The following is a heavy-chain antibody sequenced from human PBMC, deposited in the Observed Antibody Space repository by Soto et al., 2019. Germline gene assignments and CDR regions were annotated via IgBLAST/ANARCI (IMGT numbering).Heavy chain of an antibody. Sequence: QVQLVQSGAEVKKPGSSVKVSCKASGGTFSRYAISWVRQAPGQGLEWMGGIIPIFGTANYAQKIQGRVKITADEATSPADMELSSLRSEETAVYYCAREAVPGYVEYHLHYWGQGTLVTVSS. CDR3: AREAVPGYVEYHLHY. CDR1: GGTFSRYA. J-gene: IGHJ4*02. D-gene: IGHD5-12*01. V-gene: IGHV1-69*01. CDR2: IIPIFGTA.